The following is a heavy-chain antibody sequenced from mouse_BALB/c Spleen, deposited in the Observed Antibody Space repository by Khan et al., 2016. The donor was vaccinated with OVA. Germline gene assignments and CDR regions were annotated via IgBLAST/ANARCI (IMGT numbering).Heavy chain of an antibody. CDR2: IYPVDGNT. CDR3: GRGYYGYLDY. Sequence: QVQLKQSGPELVRPGASVKMSCKASGYTLTSYYIHWVKQRPGQGLEWIGWIYPVDGNTKYNEKFKGKTTLTADKSSSTAYMFLSRLTSEDSANYFWGRGYYGYLDYWGQGTTLTVSS. CDR1: GYTLTSYY. D-gene: IGHD1-1*01. J-gene: IGHJ2*01. V-gene: IGHV1S56*01.